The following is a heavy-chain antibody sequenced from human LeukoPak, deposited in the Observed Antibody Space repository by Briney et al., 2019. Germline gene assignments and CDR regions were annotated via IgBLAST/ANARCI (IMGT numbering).Heavy chain of an antibody. D-gene: IGHD2-2*01. CDR3: ATTPHPAISLYYYGMDV. V-gene: IGHV1-24*01. CDR2: FDPEDGET. CDR1: GYTLTELS. Sequence: ASVKVSCKVSGYTLTELSMHWVRQAPGKGLEWMGGFDPEDGETIYAQKFQGRVTMTEDTSTDTAYMELSSLRSEDMAVYYCATTPHPAISLYYYGMDVWGQGTTVTVSS. J-gene: IGHJ6*02.